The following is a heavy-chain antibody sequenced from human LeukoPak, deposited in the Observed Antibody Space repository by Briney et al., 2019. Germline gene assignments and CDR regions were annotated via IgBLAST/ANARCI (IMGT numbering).Heavy chain of an antibody. V-gene: IGHV3-30*02. CDR1: GLTVSSNY. Sequence: GGSLRLSCAASGLTVSSNYISWVRQAPGKGLEWVAFIRYDGSNKYYADSVKGRFTISRDNSKDTLYLQMNSLRAEDTAVYYCAKDLTGATPAYWGQGTLVTVSS. D-gene: IGHD1-26*01. J-gene: IGHJ4*02. CDR2: IRYDGSNK. CDR3: AKDLTGATPAY.